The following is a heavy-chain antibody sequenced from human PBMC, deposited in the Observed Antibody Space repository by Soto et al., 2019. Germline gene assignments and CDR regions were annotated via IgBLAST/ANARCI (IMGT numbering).Heavy chain of an antibody. CDR2: MNPSTGNS. J-gene: IGHJ4*02. V-gene: IGHV1-8*01. D-gene: IGHD1-1*01. Sequence: QVQLVQSGAEVRKPGASVKVSCEASGYTFTSYDIYWVRQATGQGLEWMGWMNPSTGNSGYAQKFQGRVTMTSDTSISTALMELSSLRSEDTAVYYCARRAETNGWNGFGADKYYFDFWGQGTLVTVSS. CDR1: GYTFTSYD. CDR3: ARRAETNGWNGFGADKYYFDF.